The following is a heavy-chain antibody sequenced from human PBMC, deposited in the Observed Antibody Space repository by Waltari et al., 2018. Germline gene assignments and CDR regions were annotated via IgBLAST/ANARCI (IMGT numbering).Heavy chain of an antibody. CDR3: AKARSGLFWSGIRYYYGMDV. J-gene: IGHJ6*01. Sequence: EVQLLESGGGLVQPGGSLRLSCAASGFTFSSYAMSWVRQAPGKGLEWVSAISGSGGRTYEAEAVKGRFTISRDNAKNTLYLQMNSLRAEDTAVYYCAKARSGLFWSGIRYYYGMDVWGQGTTVTVSS. CDR2: ISGSGGRT. CDR1: GFTFSSYA. D-gene: IGHD3-3*01. V-gene: IGHV3-23*01.